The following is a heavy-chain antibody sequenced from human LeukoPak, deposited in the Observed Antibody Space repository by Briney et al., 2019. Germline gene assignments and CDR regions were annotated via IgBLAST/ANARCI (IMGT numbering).Heavy chain of an antibody. Sequence: GGSLRLSCAASGFTFSSSALSWVRQAPGKGLEWVSGTSGSADITYYADSVKGRFTISRDNSKNTLYLQMSSLRAEDTAVYYCARVMASDFPYYYYYMDVWGKGTTVTVSS. V-gene: IGHV3-23*01. D-gene: IGHD3-3*01. CDR3: ARVMASDFPYYYYYMDV. CDR2: TSGSADIT. J-gene: IGHJ6*03. CDR1: GFTFSSSA.